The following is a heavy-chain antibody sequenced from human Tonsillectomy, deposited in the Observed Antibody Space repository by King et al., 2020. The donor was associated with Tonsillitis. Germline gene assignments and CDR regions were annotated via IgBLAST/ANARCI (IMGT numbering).Heavy chain of an antibody. CDR2: ILYDGSNE. D-gene: IGHD6-6*01. CDR1: GFTFSSYG. V-gene: IGHV3-30*18. Sequence: VQLVESGGGVVQPGRSLRLSCAASGFTFSSYGMHWVRQASGKGLEWVAVILYDGSNEYYADSVKGRFTISRDNSKNTLYVQMNSLRAEDTAVYYCAKDSRSSQYYLDDWGQGTLVTVSA. CDR3: AKDSRSSQYYLDD. J-gene: IGHJ4*02.